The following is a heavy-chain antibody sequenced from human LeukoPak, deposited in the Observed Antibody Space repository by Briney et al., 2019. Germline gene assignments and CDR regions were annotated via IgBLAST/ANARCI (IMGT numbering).Heavy chain of an antibody. V-gene: IGHV1-69*13. J-gene: IGHJ6*03. CDR1: GGTFSRYN. CDR2: IIRIFGTA. D-gene: IGHD3-10*01. Sequence: GASEKVFCKASGGTFSRYNISWVRQAPGQGLEWMGGIIRIFGTANYAQKFQGRVTITADESTSTSYMELSSLRSEDTAVYYCARGNDGSGSPSYYFYYMDVWGKGTTVTISS. CDR3: ARGNDGSGSPSYYFYYMDV.